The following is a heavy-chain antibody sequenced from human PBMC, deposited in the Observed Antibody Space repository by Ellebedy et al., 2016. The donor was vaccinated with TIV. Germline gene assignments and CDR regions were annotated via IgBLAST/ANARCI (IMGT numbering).Heavy chain of an antibody. J-gene: IGHJ4*02. V-gene: IGHV3-15*01. D-gene: IGHD3-22*01. CDR1: GFTFSNAW. CDR2: IKSKTDGGTT. Sequence: GESLKISCAASGFTFSNAWMSWVRQAPGKGLEWVGRIKSKTDGGTTDYAAPVKGRFTISRDDSKNTLYLQMNSLKTEDTAVYYCTTVSYYYDSSGYNNFDYWGQGTLVTVSS. CDR3: TTVSYYYDSSGYNNFDY.